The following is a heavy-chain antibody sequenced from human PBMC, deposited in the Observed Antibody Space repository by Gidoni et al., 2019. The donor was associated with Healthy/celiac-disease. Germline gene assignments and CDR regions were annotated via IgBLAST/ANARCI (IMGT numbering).Heavy chain of an antibody. CDR3: ARDLSGYEGHYFDY. CDR2: ISSSSSYI. V-gene: IGHV3-21*01. J-gene: IGHJ4*02. Sequence: EVQLVESGGGLVKRGGSLRLSCAAAGLPFSSYSMNWVRQAQGKGLEWVTSISSSSSYISYADSVKGRFTISRDNAKNSLYLQMNSLRAEDTAVYYCARDLSGYEGHYFDYWGQGTLVTVSS. D-gene: IGHD5-12*01. CDR1: GLPFSSYS.